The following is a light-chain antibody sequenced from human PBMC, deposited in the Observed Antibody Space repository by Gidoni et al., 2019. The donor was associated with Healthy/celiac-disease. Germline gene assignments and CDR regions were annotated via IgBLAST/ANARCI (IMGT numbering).Light chain of an antibody. CDR3: CSYAGSSTLV. CDR1: SSDVGSYNL. Sequence: SITISCTGTSSDVGSYNLVSWYQQHPGKAPKLMIYEVSKRPSGVSNRFSGSKSGNTAFLTISGLQAEDEADYYCCSYAGSSTLVFGGGTKLTVL. J-gene: IGLJ3*02. CDR2: EVS. V-gene: IGLV2-23*02.